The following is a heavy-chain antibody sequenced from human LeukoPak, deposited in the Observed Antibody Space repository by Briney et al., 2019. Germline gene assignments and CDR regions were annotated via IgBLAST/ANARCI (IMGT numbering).Heavy chain of an antibody. D-gene: IGHD6-6*01. CDR3: ERDRVQYSISEDLVDL. J-gene: IGHJ4*02. V-gene: IGHV3-30*04. CDR1: EFTFSSYS. Sequence: GGSVRLSCAVSEFTFSSYSMHSIRQAPGKWLKWLAIVSYEGSNKYYADSVKGRFTISRDHSKNTLSLKMNSLRAEDTAVYYCERDRVQYSISEDLVDLWGQRTLVTVSS. CDR2: VSYEGSNK.